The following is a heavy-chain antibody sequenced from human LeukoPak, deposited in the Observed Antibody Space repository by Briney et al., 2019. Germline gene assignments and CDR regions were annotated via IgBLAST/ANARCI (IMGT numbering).Heavy chain of an antibody. CDR1: GYTFTGYY. D-gene: IGHD3-10*01. Sequence: ASVKVSCKASGYTFTGYYMHWVRHAPGQGLEWMGWINPNSGGTNYAQKFHGRVTMTRDTSISTAYMELSRLRSDDTAVYYCAREGVKGYYYYGMDVWGQGTTVTVSS. V-gene: IGHV1-2*02. J-gene: IGHJ6*02. CDR3: AREGVKGYYYYGMDV. CDR2: INPNSGGT.